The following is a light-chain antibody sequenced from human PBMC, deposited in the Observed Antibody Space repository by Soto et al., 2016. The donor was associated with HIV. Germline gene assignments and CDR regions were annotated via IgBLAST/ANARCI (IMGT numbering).Light chain of an antibody. V-gene: IGKV1-5*03. CDR2: KTS. CDR3: QQYNSVPWT. Sequence: DIQMTQFPSTLSASIGDRVTITCRASQSVSVWLAWYQQKPGKAPNLLIFKTSTLEIGVPSRFSGSGSGTELTLTLSSVQPDDVGTYYCQQYNSVPWTFGQGTKLEMK. CDR1: QSVSVW. J-gene: IGKJ1*01.